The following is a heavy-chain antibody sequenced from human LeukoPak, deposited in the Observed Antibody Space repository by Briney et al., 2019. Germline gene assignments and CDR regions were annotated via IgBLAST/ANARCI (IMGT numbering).Heavy chain of an antibody. V-gene: IGHV1-46*01. Sequence: ASVKVSCKASGYTFTSYYMHWVRQAPGQGLEWMGIINPSGGSTSYAQKFQGRVTMTRDMSTTTVYMELSSLRSEDTAVYYCARVFLEWFRWAAFDIWGQGTMVTVSS. D-gene: IGHD3-3*01. CDR2: INPSGGST. CDR3: ARVFLEWFRWAAFDI. J-gene: IGHJ3*02. CDR1: GYTFTSYY.